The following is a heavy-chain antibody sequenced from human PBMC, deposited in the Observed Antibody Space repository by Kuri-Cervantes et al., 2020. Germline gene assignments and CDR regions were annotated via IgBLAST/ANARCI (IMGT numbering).Heavy chain of an antibody. D-gene: IGHD6-13*01. CDR2: INPSGGST. Sequence: ASVKVSCKASGYTFTSYYMHWVRQAPGQGLEWMGIINPSGGSTSYAQKFQGRVIMTRDTSISTAYMELSRLRSDDTAVYYCARVAAAAGIGGMDVWGQGTTVTVSS. J-gene: IGHJ6*02. CDR1: GYTFTSYY. V-gene: IGHV1-46*01. CDR3: ARVAAAAGIGGMDV.